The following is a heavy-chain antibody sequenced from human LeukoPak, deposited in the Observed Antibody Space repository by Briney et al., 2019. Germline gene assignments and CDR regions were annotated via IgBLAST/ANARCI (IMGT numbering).Heavy chain of an antibody. J-gene: IGHJ6*02. D-gene: IGHD6-19*01. Sequence: ASVKVSCKASGYTFTGYYMHWVRQAPGQGLEWMGWINPNSGGTNYAQKFQGRVTMTRDTSISTAYMELSRLRSDDTAVYYCASTPPHSSGWYAQLGGMDVWGQGTTVTVSS. CDR3: ASTPPHSSGWYAQLGGMDV. CDR1: GYTFTGYY. V-gene: IGHV1-2*02. CDR2: INPNSGGT.